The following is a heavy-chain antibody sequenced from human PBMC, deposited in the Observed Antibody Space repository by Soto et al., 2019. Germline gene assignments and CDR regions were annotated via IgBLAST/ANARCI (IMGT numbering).Heavy chain of an antibody. J-gene: IGHJ6*02. CDR2: IIPIFGTA. D-gene: IGHD1-26*01. CDR3: AREEIVGATQLWRAGYYYGMDV. Sequence: QVPLVQSGAEVKKPGSSVKVSCKASGGTFSSYAITWVRQAPGQGLEWMGGIIPIFGTANYAQKFQGRVTITADESTSTAYMELSSLRSEDTAMYYCAREEIVGATQLWRAGYYYGMDVWGQGTTVTVSS. V-gene: IGHV1-69*01. CDR1: GGTFSSYA.